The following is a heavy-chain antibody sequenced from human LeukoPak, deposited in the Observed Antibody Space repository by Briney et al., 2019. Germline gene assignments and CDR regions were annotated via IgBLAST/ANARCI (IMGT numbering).Heavy chain of an antibody. CDR3: ARDSAVAGIDY. V-gene: IGHV3-11*01. D-gene: IGHD6-19*01. CDR1: GGSISSSSYY. J-gene: IGHJ4*02. CDR2: ISTAGGSK. Sequence: LSLTCTVSGGSISSSSYYWGWIRQPPGKGLEWVSYISTAGGSKYYADSVKGRFTISRDNAKNSLYLQMNSLRAEDTALYYCARDSAVAGIDYWGQGTLVTVSS.